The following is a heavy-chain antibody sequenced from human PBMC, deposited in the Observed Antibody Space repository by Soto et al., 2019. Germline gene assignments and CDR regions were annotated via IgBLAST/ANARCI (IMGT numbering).Heavy chain of an antibody. CDR3: ARHVPAAGYYYGMDV. CDR1: GGTFSSYA. Sequence: QVQLVQSGAEVKKPGSSVKVSCKASGGTFSSYAISWVRQAPGQGLEWMGGFIPIFGTANYAQKFQGRVTITADEPTSAADMELSSLSSQDAAVYYWARHVPAAGYYYGMDVWGQGTTVTVSS. V-gene: IGHV1-69*12. J-gene: IGHJ6*02. D-gene: IGHD2-2*01. CDR2: FIPIFGTA.